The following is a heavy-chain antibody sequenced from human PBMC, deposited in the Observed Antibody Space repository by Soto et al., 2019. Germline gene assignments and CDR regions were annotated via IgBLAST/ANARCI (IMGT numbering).Heavy chain of an antibody. J-gene: IGHJ6*02. CDR1: GYTFTSYG. D-gene: IGHD6-13*01. CDR2: ISAYNGNT. CDR3: ARDTRRSSSWYENYYYYGMDV. Sequence: GASVKVSCKASGYTFTSYGISWVRQAPGQGLEWMGWISAYNGNTNYAQKLQGRVTMTTDTSTSTAYMDLRSLRSDDTAVYYCARDTRRSSSWYENYYYYGMDVWGQGTTVTVSS. V-gene: IGHV1-18*01.